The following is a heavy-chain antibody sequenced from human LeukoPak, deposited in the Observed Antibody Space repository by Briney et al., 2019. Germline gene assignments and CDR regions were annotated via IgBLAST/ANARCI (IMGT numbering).Heavy chain of an antibody. Sequence: GGSLRLSCAASGFTFSSYAMHWVRQAPGKGLEWVAVISYDGSNKYYADSVKGRFTISRDNSKNTLYLQMSSLRAEDTAVYYCARGDSSSWYSTHTYFDYWGQGTLVTVSS. CDR1: GFTFSSYA. D-gene: IGHD6-13*01. V-gene: IGHV3-30*04. CDR3: ARGDSSSWYSTHTYFDY. J-gene: IGHJ4*02. CDR2: ISYDGSNK.